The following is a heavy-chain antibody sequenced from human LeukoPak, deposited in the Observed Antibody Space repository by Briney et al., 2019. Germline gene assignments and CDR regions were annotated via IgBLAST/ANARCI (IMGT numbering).Heavy chain of an antibody. D-gene: IGHD5-12*01. CDR1: GGSITSSFY. Sequence: PSETLSLTCTASGGSITSSFYWRWIRQSPGKGLEWIGYIYYSGSTNYNPSLKSRVTISVDTSKNQFSLKLNSVTAADTAVYYCARVSGYDWESFYDYWGQGTLVTVSS. CDR3: ARVSGYDWESFYDY. J-gene: IGHJ4*02. V-gene: IGHV4-59*01. CDR2: IYYSGST.